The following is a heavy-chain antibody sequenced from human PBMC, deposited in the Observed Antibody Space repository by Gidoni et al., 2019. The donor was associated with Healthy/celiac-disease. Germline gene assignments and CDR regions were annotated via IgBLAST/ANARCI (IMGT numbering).Heavy chain of an antibody. CDR1: GGSISSGGYY. CDR3: ARYGGVVVVAATGFDY. V-gene: IGHV4-31*03. CDR2: IYYSGST. J-gene: IGHJ4*02. D-gene: IGHD2-15*01. Sequence: QVQLQESGPGLVKPSQTLSLTCTVSGGSISSGGYYWSWIRPHPGKGLEWIGYIYYSGSTYYNPSLKSRVTISVDTSKNQFSLKLSSVTAADTAVYYCARYGGVVVVAATGFDYWGQGTLVTVSS.